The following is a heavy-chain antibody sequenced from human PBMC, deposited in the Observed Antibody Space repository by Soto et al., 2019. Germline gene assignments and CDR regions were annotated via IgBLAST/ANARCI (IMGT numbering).Heavy chain of an antibody. D-gene: IGHD3-22*01. CDR3: AIRASYYDSSGYFDY. Sequence: PGGSLRLSCAASGFTFSSYAMSWVRQAPGKGLEWVSAISGSGGSTYYADSVKGRFTISRDNAKNTLYLQMNSLRAEGTAVYYCAIRASYYDSSGYFDYWGQGTLVTVSS. V-gene: IGHV3-23*01. CDR2: ISGSGGST. J-gene: IGHJ4*02. CDR1: GFTFSSYA.